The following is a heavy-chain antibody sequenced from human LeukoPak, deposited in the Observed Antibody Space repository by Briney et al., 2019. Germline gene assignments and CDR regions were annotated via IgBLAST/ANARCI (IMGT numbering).Heavy chain of an antibody. Sequence: PGGSLRLSCAASGFTVSSNYMSWVRQAPGKGLEWVAVIWYDGSNKYYADSVKGRFTISRDNSKNTLYLQMNSLRAEDTAVYYCARDYGFGEFLDYWGQGTLVTVSS. CDR1: GFTVSSNY. CDR3: ARDYGFGEFLDY. J-gene: IGHJ4*02. D-gene: IGHD3-10*01. CDR2: IWYDGSNK. V-gene: IGHV3-33*08.